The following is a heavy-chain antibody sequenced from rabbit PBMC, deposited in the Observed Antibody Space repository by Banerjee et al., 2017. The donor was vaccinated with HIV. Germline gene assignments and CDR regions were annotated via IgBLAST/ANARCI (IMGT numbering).Heavy chain of an antibody. V-gene: IGHV1S45*01. Sequence: QEQLEESGGGLVKPEGSLTLTCKASGFDLSSYYYICWVRQAPGKGLEWIGYVYTGSGVTWSANWVNGRFTISKTSSTTVTLKLNSLTAADTATYFCARDLAGVIGWNFGLWGPGTLVTVS. D-gene: IGHD4-1*01. CDR2: VYTGSGVT. J-gene: IGHJ4*01. CDR1: GFDLSSYYY. CDR3: ARDLAGVIGWNFGL.